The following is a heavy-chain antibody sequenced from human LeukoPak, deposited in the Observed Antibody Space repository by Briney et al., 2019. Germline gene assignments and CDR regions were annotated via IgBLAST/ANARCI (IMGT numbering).Heavy chain of an antibody. V-gene: IGHV4-34*01. CDR3: ATAMYCRSTSCYTGSEEGDY. CDR2: INHSGST. J-gene: IGHJ4*02. Sequence: SETLSLTCAVYGGSFSGYYWSWIRQPPGKGLGWIGEINHSGSTNYNPSLKSRVTISVDTSKNQFSLKLSSVTAADTAVYYCATAMYCRSTSCYTGSEEGDYWGQGTLVTVSS. CDR1: GGSFSGYY. D-gene: IGHD2-2*02.